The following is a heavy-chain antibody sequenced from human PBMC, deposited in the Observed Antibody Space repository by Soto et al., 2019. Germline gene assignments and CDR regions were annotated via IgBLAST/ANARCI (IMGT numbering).Heavy chain of an antibody. Sequence: LSPTCAVYGGSFSGYFWSWIRQPPGKALDWIGEINHSASTTYNPSLKSRVTISVDTSKNQFSLKLSSVAAADTAVYYCARVITRGTMVSTWGQGTLVTVSS. V-gene: IGHV4-34*01. D-gene: IGHD3-10*01. J-gene: IGHJ5*02. CDR1: GGSFSGYF. CDR2: INHSAST. CDR3: ARVITRGTMVST.